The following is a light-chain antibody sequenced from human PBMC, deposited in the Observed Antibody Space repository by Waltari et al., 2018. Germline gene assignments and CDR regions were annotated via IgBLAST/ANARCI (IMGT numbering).Light chain of an antibody. V-gene: IGKV3-11*01. CDR1: QRVSSY. J-gene: IGKJ5*01. CDR2: DVS. CDR3: QQRSNWPPENT. Sequence: EIVLTQSPATLSLSPGERATLSCRASQRVSSYLAWYQQKPGQAPRLLIYDVSNRATGIPARFSGSGSGTDFTLTISSLEPEDFAVYYCQQRSNWPPENTFGQGTRLEIK.